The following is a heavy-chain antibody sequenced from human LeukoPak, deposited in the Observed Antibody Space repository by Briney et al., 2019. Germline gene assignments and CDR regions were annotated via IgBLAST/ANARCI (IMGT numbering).Heavy chain of an antibody. Sequence: SETLSLTCTVSGGSISSGSYYWNWIRQPAGKGLEWIGRIYRSGSTNYNPSLKSRVTISVDTSKNRFSLKLSSVTAADTAMYYCARAHDSWSGYQDVWGKGTTVTVSS. J-gene: IGHJ6*04. V-gene: IGHV4-61*02. CDR2: IYRSGST. CDR3: ARAHDSWSGYQDV. CDR1: GGSISSGSYY. D-gene: IGHD3-3*01.